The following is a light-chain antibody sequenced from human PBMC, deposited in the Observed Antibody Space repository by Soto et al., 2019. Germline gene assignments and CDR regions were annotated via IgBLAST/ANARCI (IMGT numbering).Light chain of an antibody. CDR2: GTS. J-gene: IGKJ1*01. Sequence: ELVLTQSPGTLSLSPGERATLSCRASQSVSSSYLAWYQQKPGQAPRLLIYGTSSRATAIPDRFSGSGSGTDFTLTISRLEPEDFAVYYCQQYGSSSWTFGQGTK. CDR1: QSVSSSY. CDR3: QQYGSSSWT. V-gene: IGKV3-20*01.